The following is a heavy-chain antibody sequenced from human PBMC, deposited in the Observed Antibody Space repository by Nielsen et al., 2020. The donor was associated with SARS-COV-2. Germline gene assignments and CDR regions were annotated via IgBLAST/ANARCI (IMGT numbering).Heavy chain of an antibody. J-gene: IGHJ6*02. V-gene: IGHV3-9*02. CDR3: AKDSAGMDV. CDR1: GFTSDDYT. CDR2: ISWHSGST. Sequence: GGSLRLSCAPSGFTSDDYTMHWVRQAPGKGLGWVSGISWHSGSTGYADSVKGRLTISRDNAKNSLYLQMNSLRAEHSALYYCAKDSAGMDVWGQGTTVTVSS.